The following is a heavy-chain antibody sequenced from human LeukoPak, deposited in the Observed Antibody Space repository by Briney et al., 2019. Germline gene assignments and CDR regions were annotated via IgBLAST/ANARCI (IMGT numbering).Heavy chain of an antibody. CDR1: GFTFSSYA. D-gene: IGHD3-10*01. V-gene: IGHV3-23*01. Sequence: GGSLRLSCAASGFTFSSYAMSWVRQAPGKGLEWVSAISGSGGSAYYTDSVKGRFTISRDNSKNTLYLQMNSLRAEDTAVYYCAKAGIGAAYYFDYWGQGTLVTVSS. CDR3: AKAGIGAAYYFDY. CDR2: ISGSGGSA. J-gene: IGHJ4*02.